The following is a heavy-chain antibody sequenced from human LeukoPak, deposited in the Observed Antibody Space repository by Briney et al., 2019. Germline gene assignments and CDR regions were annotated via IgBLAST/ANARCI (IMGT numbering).Heavy chain of an antibody. D-gene: IGHD3/OR15-3a*01. J-gene: IGHJ4*02. Sequence: SETLSLTCAVYGGSFSGYYWSWIRQPPGKGLEWIGEINHSGSTNYNPSLKSRVTISVDTSKNQFSLKLSSVTAADTAVYYCARGGWAYWTAHLDYWGQGTLVTVSS. CDR3: ARGGWAYWTAHLDY. CDR1: GGSFSGYY. V-gene: IGHV4-34*01. CDR2: INHSGST.